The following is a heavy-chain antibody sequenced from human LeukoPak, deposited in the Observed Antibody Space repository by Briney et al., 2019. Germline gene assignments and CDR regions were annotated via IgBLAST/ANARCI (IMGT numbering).Heavy chain of an antibody. CDR1: GGSISSSSYY. J-gene: IGHJ4*02. Sequence: SETLSLTCTVSGGSISSSSYYWGWIRQPPGKGLEWIGSIYYSGSTYYNPSLKSRVTISVDTSKNQFSLKLSSVTAADTAVYYCATYYYGSGSYYNVFDYWGQGTLVTVSS. CDR3: ATYYYGSGSYYNVFDY. D-gene: IGHD3-10*01. CDR2: IYYSGST. V-gene: IGHV4-39*01.